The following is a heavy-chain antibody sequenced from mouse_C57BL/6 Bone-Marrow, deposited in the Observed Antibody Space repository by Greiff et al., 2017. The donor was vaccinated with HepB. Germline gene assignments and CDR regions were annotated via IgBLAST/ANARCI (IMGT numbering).Heavy chain of an antibody. CDR3: TRYGFAY. CDR1: GYSFTSYY. V-gene: IGHV1-66*01. J-gene: IGHJ3*01. CDR2: IYPGSGNT. Sequence: QVQLQQSGPELVKPGASVKISCKASGYSFTSYYIHWVKQRPGQGLEWIGWIYPGSGNTKYNEKFKGKATLTADTSSSTAYMELRSLTSEDSAVYYCTRYGFAYWGQGTLVTVSA.